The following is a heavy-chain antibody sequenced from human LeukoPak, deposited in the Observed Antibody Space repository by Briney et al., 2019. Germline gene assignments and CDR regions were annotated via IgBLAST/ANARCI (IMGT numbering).Heavy chain of an antibody. Sequence: GGSLRLSCAASGFTFSSYSMNWVRQAPGKGLEWVSSISSSSSYIYYADSVKGRFTISRDNAKNSLYLQMNSLRAEDTAVYYCASLIAARIGNFDYWGQGTLVTVSS. J-gene: IGHJ4*02. CDR3: ASLIAARIGNFDY. CDR2: ISSSSSYI. D-gene: IGHD6-6*01. CDR1: GFTFSSYS. V-gene: IGHV3-21*01.